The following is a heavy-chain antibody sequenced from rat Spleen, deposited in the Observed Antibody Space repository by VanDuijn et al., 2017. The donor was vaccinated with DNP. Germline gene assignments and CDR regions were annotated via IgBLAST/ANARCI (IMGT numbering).Heavy chain of an antibody. V-gene: IGHV5-22*01. D-gene: IGHD1-1*01. J-gene: IGHJ3*01. CDR1: GFSLSDYY. CDR3: ARPMDYYSGGFGY. CDR2: ISFDGGSS. Sequence: EVQLVESGGGLVQPGRSLKLSCAASGFSLSDYYMAWVRQAPTKGLEWVAYISFDGGSSYYGDSVKGRFTISRDNAKSTLYLQMNSLRSEDMATYYCARPMDYYSGGFGYWGQGTLVTVSS.